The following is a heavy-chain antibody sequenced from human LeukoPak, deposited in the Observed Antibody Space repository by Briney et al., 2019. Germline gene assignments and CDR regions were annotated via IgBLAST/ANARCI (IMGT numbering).Heavy chain of an antibody. D-gene: IGHD2-2*01. CDR2: FDHEDGET. J-gene: IGHJ6*02. CDR1: GYTLTELS. V-gene: IGHV1-24*01. CDR3: ATGAYQLPYEGNYYYYYGMDV. Sequence: ASVKVSCKVSGYTLTELSMHWVRQAPGKGLEWMGGFDHEDGETIYAQKFQGRVTMTEDTSTDTAYMELSSLRSEDTAVYYCATGAYQLPYEGNYYYYYGMDVWGQGTTVTVSS.